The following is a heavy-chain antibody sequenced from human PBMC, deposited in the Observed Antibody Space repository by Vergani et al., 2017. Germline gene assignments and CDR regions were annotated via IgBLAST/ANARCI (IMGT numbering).Heavy chain of an antibody. CDR1: GFTFDDYA. V-gene: IGHV3-9*01. D-gene: IGHD3-22*01. CDR3: ARGGYDSSGYYYGAFDI. CDR2: ISWNSGSI. J-gene: IGHJ3*02. Sequence: EVQLLESGGGLVQPGGSLRLSCAASGFTFDDYAMHWVRQAPGKGLEWVSGISWNSGSIGYADSVKGRFTISRDNAKNSLYLQMNSLRAEDTALYYCARGGYDSSGYYYGAFDIWGQGTMVTVSS.